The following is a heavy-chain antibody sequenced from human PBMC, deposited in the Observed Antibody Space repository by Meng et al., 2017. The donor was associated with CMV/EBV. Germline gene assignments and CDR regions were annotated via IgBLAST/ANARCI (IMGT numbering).Heavy chain of an antibody. Sequence: SVKVSCKASGGTFSSYAISWARQAPGQGLEWMGGIIPIFGTANYAQKFQGRVTITTDESTSTAYMELSSLRSEDTAVYYCARVPRITMVRGVEYGMDVWGQGTTVTVSS. J-gene: IGHJ6*02. CDR1: GGTFSSYA. CDR3: ARVPRITMVRGVEYGMDV. V-gene: IGHV1-69*05. CDR2: IIPIFGTA. D-gene: IGHD3-10*01.